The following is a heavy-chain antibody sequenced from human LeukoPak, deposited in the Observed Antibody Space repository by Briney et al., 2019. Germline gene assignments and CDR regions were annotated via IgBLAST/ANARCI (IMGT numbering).Heavy chain of an antibody. CDR3: ATAIRAVADRDAFDI. J-gene: IGHJ3*02. D-gene: IGHD6-19*01. CDR2: FDPEDGET. V-gene: IGHV1-24*01. CDR1: GYTLTELS. Sequence: ASVKVSCKASGYTLTELSMHWVRQAPGKGLEWMGGFDPEDGETIYAQKFQGRVTMTEDTSTDTAYMELSSLRSEDTAVYYCATAIRAVADRDAFDIWGQGTMVTVSS.